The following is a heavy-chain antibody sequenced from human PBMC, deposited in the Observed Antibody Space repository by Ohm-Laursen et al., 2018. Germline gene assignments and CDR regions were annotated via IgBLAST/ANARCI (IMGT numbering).Heavy chain of an antibody. D-gene: IGHD6-19*01. CDR2: FSGGGRST. V-gene: IGHV3-74*01. CDR3: ARGGSSGWFPYYYYYYGMDV. Sequence: SLRLSCAASGFSFNDFSMTWVRQAPGKGLEWVSRFSGGGRSTNYADSVKGRFTISRDNAKNTLYLRMNSLRAEDTAVYYCARGGSSGWFPYYYYYYGMDVWGQGTTVTVSS. J-gene: IGHJ6*02. CDR1: GFSFNDFS.